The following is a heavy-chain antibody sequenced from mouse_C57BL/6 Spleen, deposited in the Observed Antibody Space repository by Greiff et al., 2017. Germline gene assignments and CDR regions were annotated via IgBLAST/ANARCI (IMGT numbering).Heavy chain of an antibody. Sequence: DVKLVESGGGLVQPGGSLSLSCAASGFTFTDYYMSWVRQPPGKALEWLGFIRNKTNGYTTEYSASVKGRFTISRDNSQSILYLQMNALRAEDSATYYCARYVTYGSLFDYWGQGTTLTVSS. CDR1: GFTFTDYY. D-gene: IGHD2-1*01. V-gene: IGHV7-3*01. J-gene: IGHJ2*01. CDR2: IRNKTNGYTT. CDR3: ARYVTYGSLFDY.